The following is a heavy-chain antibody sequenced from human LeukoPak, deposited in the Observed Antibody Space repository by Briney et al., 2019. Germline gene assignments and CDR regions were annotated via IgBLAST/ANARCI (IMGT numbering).Heavy chain of an antibody. CDR1: GFTFSGSA. D-gene: IGHD2-15*01. CDR2: IRSKANSYAT. J-gene: IGHJ4*02. V-gene: IGHV3-73*01. CDR3: TRRCEEYCSGRNI. Sequence: PGGSLRLSCAASGFTFSGSAMHWVRQASGKGLEWVGRIRSKANSYATAYAASVKGRFTISRDDSKNTAYLQMNSLKTEDTAVYYCTRRCEEYCSGRNIWGQGTLVTVSS.